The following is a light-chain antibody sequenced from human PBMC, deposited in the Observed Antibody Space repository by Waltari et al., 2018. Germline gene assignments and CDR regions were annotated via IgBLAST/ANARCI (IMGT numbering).Light chain of an antibody. CDR3: QVWDANTDPGV. J-gene: IGLJ1*01. CDR2: YDS. CDR1: NIESKS. Sequence: SYVLTQPPSVAVAPGETARVTCGGNNIESKSVHWYQQKPGQAPVLVNSYDSYRPSGIPELFSGSNSWDTATLTISRVEAGDEADYYCQVWDANTDPGVFGTGTEVTVL. V-gene: IGLV3-21*01.